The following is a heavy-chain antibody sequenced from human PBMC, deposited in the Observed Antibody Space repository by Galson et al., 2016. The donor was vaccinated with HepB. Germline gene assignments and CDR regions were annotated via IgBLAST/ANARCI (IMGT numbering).Heavy chain of an antibody. V-gene: IGHV3-9*01. Sequence: SLRLSCAASGFTFDDYGMSWVRQVPGKGLEWVSGISWDSGKIGYADSVKGRFTISRDNAKNSLFLQMKSLRVEDTALYYCAKDKWIEPSGGMDVWGQGITVTVSS. CDR3: AKDKWIEPSGGMDV. J-gene: IGHJ6*02. CDR2: ISWDSGKI. D-gene: IGHD5-18*01. CDR1: GFTFDDYG.